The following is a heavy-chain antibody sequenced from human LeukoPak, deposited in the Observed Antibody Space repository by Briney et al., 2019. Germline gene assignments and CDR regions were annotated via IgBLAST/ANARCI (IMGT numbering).Heavy chain of an antibody. Sequence: ASVKVSCKASGYTFTAYYMHWVRQAPEQGLEWMGWINPNNGGTNSAQKFQGRVTMTRDTSISTAYMELSNLRSDDTAVYYCARSFRQGYYTDSFDSWGQGTLVTVSS. CDR3: ARSFRQGYYTDSFDS. CDR2: INPNNGGT. J-gene: IGHJ4*02. V-gene: IGHV1-2*02. D-gene: IGHD3-3*01. CDR1: GYTFTAYY.